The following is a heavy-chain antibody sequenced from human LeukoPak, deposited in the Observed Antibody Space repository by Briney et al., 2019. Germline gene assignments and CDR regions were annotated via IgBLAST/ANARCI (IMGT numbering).Heavy chain of an antibody. CDR1: GYTFTGYY. J-gene: IGHJ4*02. V-gene: IGHV1-2*02. D-gene: IGHD1-26*01. Sequence: ASVKVSCKASGYTFTGYYMRWVRQAPGQGLEWMGWINPESGGTNYAQKFQGRVTMTRDTSISTAYMELTSLRSVDTAVYYCARLPVIVGAWSPIDYWGQGTRVTVSS. CDR3: ARLPVIVGAWSPIDY. CDR2: INPESGGT.